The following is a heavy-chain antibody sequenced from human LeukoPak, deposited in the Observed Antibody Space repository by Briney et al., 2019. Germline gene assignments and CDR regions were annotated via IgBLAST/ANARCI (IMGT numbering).Heavy chain of an antibody. D-gene: IGHD4-17*01. V-gene: IGHV4-39*01. Sequence: SETLSLTCTVSGGSISSSSYYGGWIRQPPAKGLEWIESIYYSGSTYYNPSLKSRVTISVDTSKNQFSLKLSSVTAADTAVYYCALSGDRKRTRFDYWGQGTLVTVSS. CDR2: IYYSGST. CDR3: ALSGDRKRTRFDY. J-gene: IGHJ4*02. CDR1: GGSISSSSYY.